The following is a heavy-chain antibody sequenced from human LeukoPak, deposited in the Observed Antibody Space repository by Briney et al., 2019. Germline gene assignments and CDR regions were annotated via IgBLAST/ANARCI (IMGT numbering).Heavy chain of an antibody. CDR2: IYSGGTT. CDR1: GFTVSGNY. D-gene: IGHD3-3*01. V-gene: IGHV3-66*02. J-gene: IGHJ4*02. CDR3: ATRFSEQS. Sequence: GGSLRLSCAASGFTVSGNYMSWVRQFPGKGLEWVSVIYSGGTTNYADSVKGRFTISRDYSKNTLYLQMNSLRPEDTAVYYCATRFSEQSWGQGTLVTVPS.